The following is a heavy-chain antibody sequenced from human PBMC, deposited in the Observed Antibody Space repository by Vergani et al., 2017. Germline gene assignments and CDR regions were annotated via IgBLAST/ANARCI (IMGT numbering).Heavy chain of an antibody. J-gene: IGHJ6*02. CDR3: VRGFFVLGMDV. D-gene: IGHD6-25*01. V-gene: IGHV6-1*01. Sequence: QVQLQQSGPGLVKPSQTLSLTCAISGDSVSSKSAAWNWIRQSPSGGLEWLGRTYFKSRWYNEYAISVKSRITINPDTSKNQFYMQLNSVTPEDTAIYYCVRGFFVLGMDVWGQGTAVTVSS. CDR2: TYFKSRWYN. CDR1: GDSVSSKSAA.